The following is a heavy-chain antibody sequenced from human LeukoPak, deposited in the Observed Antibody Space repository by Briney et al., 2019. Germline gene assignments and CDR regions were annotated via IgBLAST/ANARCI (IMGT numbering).Heavy chain of an antibody. CDR1: GFTFSSYS. V-gene: IGHV3-21*04. Sequence: GGSLRLSCAASGFTFSSYSMNWVRQAPGKGLEWVSSISSSSSYIYYADSVKGRFTISRDNAKNSLYLQMNSLRAEDTALYYCAKDYLSSGYSYGYYYGMDVWGQGTTVTVSS. CDR3: AKDYLSSGYSYGYYYGMDV. J-gene: IGHJ6*02. D-gene: IGHD5-18*01. CDR2: ISSSSSYI.